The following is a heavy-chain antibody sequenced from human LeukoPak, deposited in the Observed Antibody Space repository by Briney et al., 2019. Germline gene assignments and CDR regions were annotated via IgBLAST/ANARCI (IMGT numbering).Heavy chain of an antibody. D-gene: IGHD1-26*01. J-gene: IGHJ4*02. CDR1: GGSISSGGYY. V-gene: IGHV4-39*07. CDR3: ARGYSGSYSTFDY. Sequence: PSETLSLTCTVSGGSISSGGYYWSWIRQPPGKGLEWIGEINHSGSTNYNPSLKSRVTISVDASKNQFSLKLSSVTAADTAVYYCARGYSGSYSTFDYWGQGTLVTVSS. CDR2: INHSGST.